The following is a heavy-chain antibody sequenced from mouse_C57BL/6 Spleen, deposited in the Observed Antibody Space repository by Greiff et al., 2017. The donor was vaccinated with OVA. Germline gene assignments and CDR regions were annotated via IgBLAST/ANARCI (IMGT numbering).Heavy chain of an antibody. CDR2: IYPRDGST. CDR3: SRSTYYSNYCYFAV. CDR1: GYTFTDYT. V-gene: IGHV1-78*01. J-gene: IGHJ1*03. D-gene: IGHD2-5*01. Sequence: VKLMESDAELVKPGASVKISCKVSGYTFTDYTIHWMKQRPEQGLEWIGYIYPRDGSTKYNEKFKGKATLTADKSTSTAYMQLNSLTSEDSAVYFCSRSTYYSNYCYFAVWGTGTTVTVSS.